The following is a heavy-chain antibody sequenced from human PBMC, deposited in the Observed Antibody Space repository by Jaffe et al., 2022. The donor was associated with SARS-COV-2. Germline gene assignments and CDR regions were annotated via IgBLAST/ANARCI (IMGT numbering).Heavy chain of an antibody. CDR3: ARDTPDCSSTSCYGGGPPRNTRRTDYYYYYGMDV. D-gene: IGHD2-2*01. Sequence: QVQLVQSGAEVKKPGSSVKVSCKASGGTFSSYAISWVRQAPGQGLEWMGGIIPIFGTANYAQKFQGRVTITADESTSTAYMELSSLRSEDTAVYYCARDTPDCSSTSCYGGGPPRNTRRTDYYYYYGMDVWGQGTTVTVSS. V-gene: IGHV1-69*01. J-gene: IGHJ6*02. CDR2: IIPIFGTA. CDR1: GGTFSSYA.